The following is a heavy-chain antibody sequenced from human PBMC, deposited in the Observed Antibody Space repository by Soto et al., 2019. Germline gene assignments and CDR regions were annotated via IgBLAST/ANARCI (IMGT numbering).Heavy chain of an antibody. Sequence: ASVKVSCKASGYTFTSYGISWVRQAPGQGLEWMGWISAYNGNTNYAQKLQGRVTMTTDTSTSTAYMELRSLRSEDTAVYYCARDLGYSGSYDAFDIWGQGTMVTVSS. D-gene: IGHD1-26*01. CDR2: ISAYNGNT. CDR3: ARDLGYSGSYDAFDI. V-gene: IGHV1-18*01. J-gene: IGHJ3*02. CDR1: GYTFTSYG.